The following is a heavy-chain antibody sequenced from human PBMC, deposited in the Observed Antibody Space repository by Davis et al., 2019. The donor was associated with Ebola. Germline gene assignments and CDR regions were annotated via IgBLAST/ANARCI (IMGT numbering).Heavy chain of an antibody. Sequence: GESLKISCAASGFIFSGSGMHWVRQASGKGLEWVGRVRTKVNSYATAYATSVEGRFTISRDDSKNTAYLQMNSLRIEDTAVYYCARAGYFDWLLNQPGSFDYWGQGTLVTVSS. CDR3: ARAGYFDWLLNQPGSFDY. CDR1: GFIFSGSG. V-gene: IGHV3-73*01. CDR2: VRTKVNSYAT. D-gene: IGHD3-9*01. J-gene: IGHJ4*02.